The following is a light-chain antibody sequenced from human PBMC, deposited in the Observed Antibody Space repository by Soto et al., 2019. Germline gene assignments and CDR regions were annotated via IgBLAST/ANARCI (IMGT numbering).Light chain of an antibody. CDR3: QQSYSTPT. J-gene: IGKJ2*01. Sequence: DIQMTQYPSSLSASVGYRVTITCLTSQSVSIYVNWYQQKPGKAPILLIYASSSLQSGVPSRFSGSGSGTDLTLTISSLEPEDFATYYCQQSYSTPTFGQGTKVDIK. CDR1: QSVSIY. V-gene: IGKV1-39*01. CDR2: ASS.